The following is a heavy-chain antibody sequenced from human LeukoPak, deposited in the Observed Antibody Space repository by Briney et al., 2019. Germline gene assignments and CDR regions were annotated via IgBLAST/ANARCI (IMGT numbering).Heavy chain of an antibody. Sequence: SVKVSCKASGGPFSSYAISWVRHAPGQGLEWMGGIIPIFGTANYAQKFQGRVTITTDESTSTAYMELSSLRSDNASVYYWARCPYDSSGDYYSFDHWGQATLVTVSS. CDR1: GGPFSSYA. J-gene: IGHJ4*02. CDR2: IIPIFGTA. V-gene: IGHV1-69*05. D-gene: IGHD3-22*01. CDR3: ARCPYDSSGDYYSFDH.